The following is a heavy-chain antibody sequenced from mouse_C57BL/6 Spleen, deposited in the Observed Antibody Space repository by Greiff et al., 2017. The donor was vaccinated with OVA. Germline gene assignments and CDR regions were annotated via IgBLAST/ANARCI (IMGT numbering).Heavy chain of an antibody. D-gene: IGHD2-4*01. V-gene: IGHV3-6*01. J-gene: IGHJ2*01. CDR3: ARDRGITHFDY. CDR1: GYSITSGYY. Sequence: EVQLQESGPGLVKPSQSLSLTCSVTGYSITSGYYWNWIRQFPGNKLEWMGYISYDGSNNYNPSLKNRISITRDTSKNQFFLKLNSVTTEDTATYYCARDRGITHFDYWGQGTTLTVSS. CDR2: ISYDGSN.